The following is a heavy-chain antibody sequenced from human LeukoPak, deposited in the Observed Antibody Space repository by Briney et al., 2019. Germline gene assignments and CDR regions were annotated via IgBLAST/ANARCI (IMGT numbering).Heavy chain of an antibody. Sequence: ASVKVSCKASGYTFTSYDINWVRQATGQGLEWMGWMNPNSGNTGYAQRFQGRVTMTRNTSISTAYMELSSLRSEDTAVYYCARLYSNVNWFDPWGQGTLVTVSP. J-gene: IGHJ5*02. V-gene: IGHV1-8*01. CDR1: GYTFTSYD. CDR2: MNPNSGNT. D-gene: IGHD4-11*01. CDR3: ARLYSNVNWFDP.